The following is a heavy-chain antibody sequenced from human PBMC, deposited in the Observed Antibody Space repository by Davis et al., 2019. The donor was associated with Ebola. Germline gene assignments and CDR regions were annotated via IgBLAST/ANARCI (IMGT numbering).Heavy chain of an antibody. Sequence: GESLKISCAASGFTVSSNYMSWVRQAPGQRLEWMGWINTGNGDTKSSQKFQGRVTITRDTSASTAYMELTSLRSEDTAVYYCARGGGSSSTYYYYGMDVWGQGTTVTVSS. CDR1: GFTVSSNY. CDR2: INTGNGDT. V-gene: IGHV1-3*04. J-gene: IGHJ6*02. CDR3: ARGGGSSSTYYYYGMDV. D-gene: IGHD6-6*01.